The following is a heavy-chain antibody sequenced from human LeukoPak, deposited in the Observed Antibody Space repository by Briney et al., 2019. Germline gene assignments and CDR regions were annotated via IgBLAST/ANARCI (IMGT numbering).Heavy chain of an antibody. CDR1: GGTFSSYA. Sequence: ASVKVSCKASGGTFSSYAISWVRQAPGQGLEWMGRIIPILGIANYAQKFQGRVTITADKSTSTAYMELSSLRSEDTAVYYCARDPDPIYCSGGSCYVDAFDIWGQGTMVTVSS. CDR3: ARDPDPIYCSGGSCYVDAFDI. V-gene: IGHV1-69*04. D-gene: IGHD2-15*01. CDR2: IIPILGIA. J-gene: IGHJ3*02.